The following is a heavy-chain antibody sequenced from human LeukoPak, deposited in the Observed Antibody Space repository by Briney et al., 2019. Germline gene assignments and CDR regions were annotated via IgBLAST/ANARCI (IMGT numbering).Heavy chain of an antibody. J-gene: IGHJ4*02. V-gene: IGHV1-46*01. CDR2: INPSGGST. D-gene: IGHD6-6*01. Sequence: ASVKVSCKASGYTFTNYYIHWVRQAPGQGLEWTGIINPSGGSTSYAQKFQGRVTMTRDTSTSTVYMVLSSLRSEDTAVYYCAREGPYSDSSRSRFDYWGQGTLVTVSS. CDR3: AREGPYSDSSRSRFDY. CDR1: GYTFTNYY.